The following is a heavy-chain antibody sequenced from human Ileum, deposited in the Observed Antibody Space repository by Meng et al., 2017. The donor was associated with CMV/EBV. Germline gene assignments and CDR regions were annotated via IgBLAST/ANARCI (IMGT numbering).Heavy chain of an antibody. V-gene: IGHV1-69*05. D-gene: IGHD1-26*01. J-gene: IGHJ4*02. CDR3: AREPIVGAALGYFDY. CDR2: TIPIFGTT. CDR1: GGTFTNYA. Sequence: SGGTFTNYAFGWVRQAPGQGLEWMGGTIPIFGTTNYAQKFRGRVTITTDESTSTVYMDLSSLRSDDTAVYYCAREPIVGAALGYFDYWGQGTLVTVSS.